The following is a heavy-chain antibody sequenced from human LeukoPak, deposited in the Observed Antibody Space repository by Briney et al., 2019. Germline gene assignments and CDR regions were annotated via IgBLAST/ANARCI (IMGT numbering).Heavy chain of an antibody. J-gene: IGHJ3*02. D-gene: IGHD4-17*01. CDR1: GGSISSSSYY. CDR3: ARDLEKTTVTTSGAFDI. Sequence: PSETLSLTCTVSGGSISSSSYYWGWIRQPPGKGLEWIGSIYYSGSTYYNPSLKSRVTISVDTSKNQFSLKLSSVTAADTAVYYCARDLEKTTVTTSGAFDIWGQGTMVTVSS. CDR2: IYYSGST. V-gene: IGHV4-39*07.